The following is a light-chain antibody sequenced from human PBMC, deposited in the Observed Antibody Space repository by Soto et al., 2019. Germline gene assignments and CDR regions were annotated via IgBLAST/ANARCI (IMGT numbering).Light chain of an antibody. Sequence: EIVLTQSPATLSLSPGERATLSCRASQSVGRYLAWYQQKPGQAPRLLIYDASKRATGIPARVSGTGSGTDFTLTSSSLEPEDFGVYYCQHRSNWLTFGGGTKVEIK. CDR2: DAS. CDR3: QHRSNWLT. V-gene: IGKV3-11*01. CDR1: QSVGRY. J-gene: IGKJ4*01.